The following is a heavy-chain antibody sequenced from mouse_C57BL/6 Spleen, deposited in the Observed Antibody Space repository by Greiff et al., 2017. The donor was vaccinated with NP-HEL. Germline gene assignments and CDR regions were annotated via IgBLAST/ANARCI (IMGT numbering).Heavy chain of an antibody. Sequence: VQLQQSGPELVKPGASVKISCKASGYAFSSSWMNWVKQRPGKGLEWIGRIYPGVGDTNYNGKFKGKATLTADKSSSTAYMQLSSLTSEDSAVYFCARPYYYGSSSFDYWGQGTTLTVSS. CDR3: ARPYYYGSSSFDY. D-gene: IGHD1-1*01. V-gene: IGHV1-82*01. J-gene: IGHJ2*01. CDR2: IYPGVGDT. CDR1: GYAFSSSW.